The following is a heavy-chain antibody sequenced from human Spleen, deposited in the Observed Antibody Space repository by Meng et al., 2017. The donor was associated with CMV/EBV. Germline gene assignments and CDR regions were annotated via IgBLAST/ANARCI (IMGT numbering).Heavy chain of an antibody. D-gene: IGHD2-2*01. CDR1: GGSFSAYY. Sequence: SETLSLTCAVHGGSFSAYYWSWIRQPPGKGLEWIGEINHSGGTKYNPSLKSRITISADTSKKQFSLKLSSVTAADTAVYYCAADIVVVPATHGGYYYYGMDVWGQGTTVTVSS. CDR2: INHSGGT. CDR3: AADIVVVPATHGGYYYYGMDV. J-gene: IGHJ6*02. V-gene: IGHV4-34*01.